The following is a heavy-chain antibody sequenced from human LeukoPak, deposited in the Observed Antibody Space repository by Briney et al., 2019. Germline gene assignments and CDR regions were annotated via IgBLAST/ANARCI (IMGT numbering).Heavy chain of an antibody. V-gene: IGHV1-2*02. CDR3: ARDSPAAMLDIDY. D-gene: IGHD2-2*01. CDR1: GYTFTDYY. Sequence: ASVTVSFKASGYTFTDYYIHWVRQAPGQRRERMGWIYLNNGHTTSAEKFQGRFTMTSDTSISTAYMELSSLTSDDMAVYYCARDSPAAMLDIDYWGQGTLVTVSS. J-gene: IGHJ4*02. CDR2: IYLNNGHT.